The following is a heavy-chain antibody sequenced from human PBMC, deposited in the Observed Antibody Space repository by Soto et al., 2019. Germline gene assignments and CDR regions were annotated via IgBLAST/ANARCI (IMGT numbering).Heavy chain of an antibody. CDR3: ARPSCSSTSCYIPTNYGMDV. V-gene: IGHV1-69*01. J-gene: IGHJ6*02. Sequence: QVQLVQSGAEVKKPGSSVKVSCKASGGTFSSYAISWVRQAPGQGLEWMGGIIPIFGTANYAQKFQGRVTITADESTRTVYMELSSLRSEDTAVYYCARPSCSSTSCYIPTNYGMDVWGQGTTVTVSS. CDR2: IIPIFGTA. D-gene: IGHD2-2*02. CDR1: GGTFSSYA.